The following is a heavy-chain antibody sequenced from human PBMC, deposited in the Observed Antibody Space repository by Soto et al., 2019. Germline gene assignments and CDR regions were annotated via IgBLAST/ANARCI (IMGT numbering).Heavy chain of an antibody. CDR1: VGSVSSGSYY. CDR2: IYYSGST. CDR3: AREVVVVPAASLDAFDI. Sequence: SETLSLTCTVSVGSVSSGSYYWSWIRQPPGKGLEWIGYIYYSGSTNYNPSLKSRVTISVDTSKNQFSLKLSSVTAADTAVYYCAREVVVVPAASLDAFDIWGQGTMVTVSS. V-gene: IGHV4-61*01. J-gene: IGHJ3*02. D-gene: IGHD2-2*01.